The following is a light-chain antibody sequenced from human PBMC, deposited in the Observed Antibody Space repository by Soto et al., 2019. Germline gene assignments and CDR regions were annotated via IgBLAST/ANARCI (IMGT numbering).Light chain of an antibody. CDR3: SSYTSSSTLVV. V-gene: IGLV2-14*01. CDR2: DIS. CDR1: SSDVGGYHY. J-gene: IGLJ2*01. Sequence: QSALTQPASVSGSPGQSITISCTGTSSDVGGYHYVSWYQQHPGKAPKLMIYDISNRPSGVSNRFSCSKSGNTSSLTISGLQAEDDADYYCSSYTSSSTLVVFGGGTKVTVL.